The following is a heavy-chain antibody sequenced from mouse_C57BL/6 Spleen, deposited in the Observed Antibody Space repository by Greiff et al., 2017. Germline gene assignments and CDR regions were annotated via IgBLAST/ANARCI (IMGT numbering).Heavy chain of an antibody. Sequence: EVKLMESGGGLVQPGGSLKLSCAASGFTFSDYYMYWVRQTPEKRLEWVAYISNGGGSTYYPDTVKGRFTISRDNAKNTLYLQMSRLKSEDTAMYYCARFYDLYAMDYWGQGTSVTVSS. V-gene: IGHV5-12*01. D-gene: IGHD2-12*01. J-gene: IGHJ4*01. CDR2: ISNGGGST. CDR3: ARFYDLYAMDY. CDR1: GFTFSDYY.